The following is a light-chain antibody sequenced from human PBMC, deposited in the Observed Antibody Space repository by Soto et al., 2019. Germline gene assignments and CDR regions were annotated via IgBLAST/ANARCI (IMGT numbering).Light chain of an antibody. CDR1: QSVSSY. Sequence: EIVMTQSPATLSVSPGERATLSCRASQSVSSYLLWYQQKPGQDPRLLIYDASERATGIPARFSGSGSETDFTLTISSLEPEDFGVYYCLHRMNWPLTFGQGTRLEIK. J-gene: IGKJ5*01. V-gene: IGKV3-11*01. CDR3: LHRMNWPLT. CDR2: DAS.